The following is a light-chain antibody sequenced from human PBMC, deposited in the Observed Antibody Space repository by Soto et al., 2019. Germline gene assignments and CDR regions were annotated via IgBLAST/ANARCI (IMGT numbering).Light chain of an antibody. CDR3: LQDSNYPRT. V-gene: IGKV1-6*01. Sequence: AIQMTQSPSSLSASVGDRVTITCRASQGIRNELGWYQQRPGKAPKLLIYAASTLESGVPSRFSASGSGTDLTLTISSLRPEDFATYYCLQDSNYPRTFGQGTKVEIK. J-gene: IGKJ1*01. CDR1: QGIRNE. CDR2: AAS.